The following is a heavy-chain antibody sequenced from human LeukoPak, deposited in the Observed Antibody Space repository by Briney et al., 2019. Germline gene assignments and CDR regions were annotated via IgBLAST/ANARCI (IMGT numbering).Heavy chain of an antibody. D-gene: IGHD5-18*01. V-gene: IGHV1-69*05. CDR1: GGTFSSYA. Sequence: ASVKVSCKASGGTFSSYAISWVRQAPGQGLEWMGGIIPIFGTANYAQKFQGRVTITTDESTSTAYMELSSLRSEDTAVYYCARDVLNGYSYGRAFDYWGQGTLVTVSS. J-gene: IGHJ4*02. CDR3: ARDVLNGYSYGRAFDY. CDR2: IIPIFGTA.